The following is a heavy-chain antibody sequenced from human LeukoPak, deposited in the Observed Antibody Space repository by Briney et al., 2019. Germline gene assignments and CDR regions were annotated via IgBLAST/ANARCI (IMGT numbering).Heavy chain of an antibody. CDR1: GGSISSYY. D-gene: IGHD1-26*01. CDR2: IYYSGST. V-gene: IGHV4-59*01. J-gene: IGHJ4*02. Sequence: PSETLSLTCTVSGGSISSYYWSWLRQPPGKGLEWFGYIYYSGSTNYNPSLKSRVTISVDTSKNQFSLKLSSVTAADTAVYYCASTLYSGIYYLTQLDYWGQGTLVTVSS. CDR3: ASTLYSGIYYLTQLDY.